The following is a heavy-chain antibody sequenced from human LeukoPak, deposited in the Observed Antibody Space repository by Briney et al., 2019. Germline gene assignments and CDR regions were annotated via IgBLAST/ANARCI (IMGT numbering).Heavy chain of an antibody. Sequence: ASVKVSCKVSGYTLTELSIHWVRQGHGKGLEWMGGFDPEDGKTIYAQNFQGRVTMTEDTSADTAYMELSSLRPEDTAVYYCATADKWEPLDYWGQGTLVTVSS. CDR2: FDPEDGKT. CDR3: ATADKWEPLDY. D-gene: IGHD1-26*01. J-gene: IGHJ4*02. CDR1: GYTLTELS. V-gene: IGHV1-24*01.